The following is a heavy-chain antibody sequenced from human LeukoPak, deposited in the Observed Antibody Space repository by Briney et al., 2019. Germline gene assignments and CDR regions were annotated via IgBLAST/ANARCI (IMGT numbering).Heavy chain of an antibody. Sequence: ASVKVSCKASGGTFSSYAISWVRQALGQGLEWMGGIIPIFGTANYSQKFQGRVTITTDESTSTAYMELSSLRSEDTAVYYCAREGRYCSGGSCSSAQYNWFDPWGQGTLVTVSS. V-gene: IGHV1-69*05. CDR2: IIPIFGTA. CDR3: AREGRYCSGGSCSSAQYNWFDP. D-gene: IGHD2-15*01. J-gene: IGHJ5*02. CDR1: GGTFSSYA.